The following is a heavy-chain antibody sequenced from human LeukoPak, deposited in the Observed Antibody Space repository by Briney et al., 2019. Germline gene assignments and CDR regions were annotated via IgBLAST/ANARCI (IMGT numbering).Heavy chain of an antibody. V-gene: IGHV4-39*01. D-gene: IGHD3-10*01. Sequence: SETLSLTCTVSGGSISSSSHYWGWIRQPPGKGLEWIGSMLYSGSTNYNPSLKSRVTISVDTSKNQFSLKLSSVTAADTAVYYCARQAIGFGEFLFDYWGQGTLVTVSS. CDR2: MLYSGST. J-gene: IGHJ4*02. CDR3: ARQAIGFGEFLFDY. CDR1: GGSISSSSHY.